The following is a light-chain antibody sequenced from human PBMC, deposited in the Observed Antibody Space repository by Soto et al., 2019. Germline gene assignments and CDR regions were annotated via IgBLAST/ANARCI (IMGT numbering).Light chain of an antibody. J-gene: IGLJ3*02. CDR1: SSDVGAYKY. Sequence: QSALTQPPSASGSPGQSVTISCTGTSSDVGAYKYVSWYQQYPGKAPKLMIYEVTKRPSGVPDRFSGSKSGNTASLTVSGLQAEYEADYYCTSHVGNDIWVFGGGTKLTVL. CDR3: TSHVGNDIWV. V-gene: IGLV2-8*01. CDR2: EVT.